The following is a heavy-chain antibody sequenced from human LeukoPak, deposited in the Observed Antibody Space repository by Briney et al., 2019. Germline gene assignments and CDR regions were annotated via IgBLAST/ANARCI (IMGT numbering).Heavy chain of an antibody. CDR3: AKQGRGITMVRGVIIKYYYYYMDV. V-gene: IGHV3-9*01. Sequence: GGSLRLSCAASGFTFDDYAMHWVRQAPGKGLEWVSGITWNSGSIGYADSVKGRFTISRDNAKNSLYLQMNSLRAEDTALYYCAKQGRGITMVRGVIIKYYYYYMDVWGKGTTVTVSS. J-gene: IGHJ6*03. CDR2: ITWNSGSI. CDR1: GFTFDDYA. D-gene: IGHD3-10*01.